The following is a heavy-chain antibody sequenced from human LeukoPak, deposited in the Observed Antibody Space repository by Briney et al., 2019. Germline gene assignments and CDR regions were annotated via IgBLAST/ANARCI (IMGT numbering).Heavy chain of an antibody. J-gene: IGHJ4*02. D-gene: IGHD1-26*01. CDR1: GFTFSSYE. V-gene: IGHV3-48*03. CDR2: ISSSGSTI. CDR3: ARILVGATSPEGLDY. Sequence: GGSLRLSCAASGFTFSSYEMNWVRQAPGKGLEWVSYISSSGSTIYYADSVKGRFTISRDNAENSLYLQMNSLRAEDTAVYYCARILVGATSPEGLDYWGQGTLVTVSS.